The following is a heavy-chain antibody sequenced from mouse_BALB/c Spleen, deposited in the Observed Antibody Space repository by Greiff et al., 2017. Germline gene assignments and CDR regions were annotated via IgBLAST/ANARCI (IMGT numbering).Heavy chain of an antibody. D-gene: IGHD1-1*01. V-gene: IGHV5-6-5*01. CDR2: ISSGGST. CDR3: ARAAHYYGSSPYAMDY. J-gene: IGHJ4*01. Sequence: EVQGVESGGGLVKPGGSLKLSCAASGFTFSSYAMSWVRQTPEKRLEWVASISSGGSTYYPDSVKGRFTISRDNARNILYLQMSSLRSEDTAMYYCARAAHYYGSSPYAMDYWGQGTSVTVSS. CDR1: GFTFSSYA.